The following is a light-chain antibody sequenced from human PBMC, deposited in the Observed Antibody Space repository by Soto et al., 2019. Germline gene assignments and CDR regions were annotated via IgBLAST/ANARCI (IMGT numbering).Light chain of an antibody. CDR3: QQYNNWRT. J-gene: IGKJ1*01. CDR2: GAS. CDR1: QSVSSN. V-gene: IGKV3-15*01. Sequence: EIVMTQSPATLSVSPGETATLSCRASQSVSSNLAWYQQKPGQAPRLLIYGASTRATGIPARFSGSGSGTEFTLTISSLQSEDFAVYYWQQYNNWRTFGQGTKVEIK.